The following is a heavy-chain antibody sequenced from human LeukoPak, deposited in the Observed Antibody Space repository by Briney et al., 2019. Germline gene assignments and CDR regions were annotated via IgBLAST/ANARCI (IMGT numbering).Heavy chain of an antibody. J-gene: IGHJ4*02. CDR2: IYYSGST. CDR1: GGSISSSSYY. Sequence: PSETLSLTCTVSGGSISSSSYYWGWIRQPPGKGLEWIGSIYYSGSTYYNPSLKSRVTISVDTSKNQFSLKLSSVTAADTAVYYCARYPIKLGTVDYWGQGTLVTVSS. D-gene: IGHD7-27*01. CDR3: ARYPIKLGTVDY. V-gene: IGHV4-39*07.